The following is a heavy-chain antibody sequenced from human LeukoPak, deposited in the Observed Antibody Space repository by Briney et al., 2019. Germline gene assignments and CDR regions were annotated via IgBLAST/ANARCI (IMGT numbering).Heavy chain of an antibody. D-gene: IGHD1-26*01. Sequence: GGSLRLSCEASGFTFSAYAMTWVRQAPGKGLEWVSSIGSDNKPHYSESVKGRFAISRDNSKNTPHLQMNSLRVEDTAVYYCARGQSYYEAFDIWGQGTMVTVSS. J-gene: IGHJ3*02. CDR1: GFTFSAYA. CDR3: ARGQSYYEAFDI. V-gene: IGHV3-23*05. CDR2: IGSDNKP.